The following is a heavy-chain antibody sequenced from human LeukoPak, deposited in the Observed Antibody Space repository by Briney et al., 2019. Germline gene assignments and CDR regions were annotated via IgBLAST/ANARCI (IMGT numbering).Heavy chain of an antibody. CDR2: ISYDGSNK. CDR3: ARDHREYRLDYYYMDV. V-gene: IGHV3-30*04. CDR1: GFTFSSYA. Sequence: GGSLRLSSAASGFTFSSYAMHWVRQAPGKGLEWVAVISYDGSNKYYADSVKGRFTISGDNSKNTLYLQMNSLRAEDTAVYYCARDHREYRLDYYYMDVWGKGTTVTVSS. D-gene: IGHD3-10*01. J-gene: IGHJ6*03.